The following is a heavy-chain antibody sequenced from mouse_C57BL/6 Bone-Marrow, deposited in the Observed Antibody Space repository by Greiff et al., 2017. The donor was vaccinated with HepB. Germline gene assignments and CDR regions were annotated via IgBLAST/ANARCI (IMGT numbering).Heavy chain of an antibody. D-gene: IGHD1-1*01. J-gene: IGHJ4*01. V-gene: IGHV1-59*01. CDR1: GYTFTSYW. Sequence: VQLQQPGAELVKPGASVKLSCKASGYTFTSYWMHWVKQRPGQGLEWIGVIDPSDSYTNYNQKFKGKATLTVDTSSSTAYMQLSSLTSEDSAVYYCARRFITTVVATEDYYAMDYWGQGTSVTVSS. CDR2: IDPSDSYT. CDR3: ARRFITTVVATEDYYAMDY.